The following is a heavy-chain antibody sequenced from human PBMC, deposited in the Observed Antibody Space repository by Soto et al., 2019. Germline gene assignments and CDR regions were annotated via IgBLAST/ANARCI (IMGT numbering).Heavy chain of an antibody. Sequence: SETLSLTCTVSGGSISSYYWSWIRQPPGKGLEWIGYIYYCGSTNYNPSLKSRVTISVDTSKNQFSLKLSSVTAADTAVYYCAKYDNSGSHGYDIWGQGTMVTVSS. V-gene: IGHV4-59*01. CDR2: IYYCGST. D-gene: IGHD3-22*01. J-gene: IGHJ3*02. CDR1: GGSISSYY. CDR3: AKYDNSGSHGYDI.